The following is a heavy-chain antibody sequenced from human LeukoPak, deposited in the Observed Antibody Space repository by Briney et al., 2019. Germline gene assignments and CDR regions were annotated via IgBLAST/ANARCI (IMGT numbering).Heavy chain of an antibody. CDR1: GYTFTSYY. CDR3: ARAYYHDYSDYHWAPDY. D-gene: IGHD3-22*01. J-gene: IGHJ4*02. V-gene: IGHV1-46*01. Sequence: ASVKVSCKTSGYTFTSYYLHWVRQAPGQGLEWMGIINPSGGSTNYAQKFQGRVTMTRDTSTSTVYMEMSSLRSEDTAVYYCARAYYHDYSDYHWAPDYWGQGTLVTVSS. CDR2: INPSGGST.